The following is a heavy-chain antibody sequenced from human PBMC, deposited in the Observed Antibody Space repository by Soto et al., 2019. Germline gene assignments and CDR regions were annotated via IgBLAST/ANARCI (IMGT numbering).Heavy chain of an antibody. D-gene: IGHD6-13*01. V-gene: IGHV4-61*01. J-gene: IGHJ6*02. CDR1: GGSVSSGSCY. CDR2: IYYSGRT. Sequence: QVQLQESRPGLVKPSETLSLTCTVSGGSVSSGSCYWSWIRQPPGKGLEWLGYIYYSGRTNYDPSLKSRVTISVDTAKNQSSLKLTSVTAAATAVDDWAREYGQQLGVWCHGTTVTVSS. CDR3: AREYGQQLGV.